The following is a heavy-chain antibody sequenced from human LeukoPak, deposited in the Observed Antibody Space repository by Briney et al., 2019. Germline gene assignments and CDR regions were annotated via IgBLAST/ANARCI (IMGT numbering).Heavy chain of an antibody. Sequence: PSETLSLTCTVSGGSISSGSYYWSWIRQPAGKGLEWIGRIYTSGSTNYNPSLKSRVTISVDTSKNQFSLKLSSVTAADTAVYYCATNVRRLGELSFADWGQGTLVTVSS. D-gene: IGHD3-16*02. CDR3: ATNVRRLGELSFAD. CDR2: IYTSGST. J-gene: IGHJ4*02. V-gene: IGHV4-61*02. CDR1: GGSISSGSYY.